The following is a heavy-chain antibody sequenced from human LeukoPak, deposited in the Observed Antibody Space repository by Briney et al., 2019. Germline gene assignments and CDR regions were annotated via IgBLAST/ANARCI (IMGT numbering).Heavy chain of an antibody. CDR3: AKVQYYYDSSGSLGYCFDY. CDR1: GFTFSSYA. J-gene: IGHJ4*02. V-gene: IGHV3-23*01. D-gene: IGHD3-22*01. Sequence: GGSLRLSCAASGFTFSSYAMSWVRQAPGKGLEWVSAISGSGGSTYYADSVKGRFTISRDNSKNTLYLQMNSLRAEDTAVYYCAKVQYYYDSSGSLGYCFDYWGQGTLVTVSS. CDR2: ISGSGGST.